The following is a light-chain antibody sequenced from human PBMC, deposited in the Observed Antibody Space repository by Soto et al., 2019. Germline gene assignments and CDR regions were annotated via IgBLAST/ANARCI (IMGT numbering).Light chain of an antibody. J-gene: IGKJ2*01. CDR3: QQSYSAPGT. CDR1: QSISNF. CDR2: AAS. V-gene: IGKV1-39*01. Sequence: DIQMTQSPSSLSASVGDRVTITCRASQSISNFLNWYQQKPGKAPKLLIYAASSLQSGVPSRFSGSGSGTGFILTISSLQPEDFATYYCQQSYSAPGTFGQGTKLEIK.